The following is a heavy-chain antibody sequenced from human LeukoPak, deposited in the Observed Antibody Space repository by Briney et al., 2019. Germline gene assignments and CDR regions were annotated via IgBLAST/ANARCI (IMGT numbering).Heavy chain of an antibody. D-gene: IGHD3-9*01. Sequence: PGGSLRLSCVASGFSFNTYWMSWVRQAPGKGLEWVANIKQDGSEQYYVDSVKGRFTISRDNAKNSVYLQMNRLRVEDTAVYYCARQYYDILTGYYRGPNWFDPWGQGTLVTVSS. CDR3: ARQYYDILTGYYRGPNWFDP. CDR2: IKQDGSEQ. V-gene: IGHV3-7*01. CDR1: GFSFNTYW. J-gene: IGHJ5*02.